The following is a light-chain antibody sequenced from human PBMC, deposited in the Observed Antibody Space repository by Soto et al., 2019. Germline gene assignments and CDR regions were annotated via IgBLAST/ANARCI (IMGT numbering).Light chain of an antibody. CDR1: QSVSSN. Sequence: EIVMTQSPATLSVSPGERATLSCRASQSVSSNLAWYQQKPGQAPRLLIYGASTRATGIPARFSGSGSGTEFTLTISSLQSEDCAVYYGQQYNNWPLTFGGGTKVEIK. CDR2: GAS. CDR3: QQYNNWPLT. V-gene: IGKV3-15*01. J-gene: IGKJ4*01.